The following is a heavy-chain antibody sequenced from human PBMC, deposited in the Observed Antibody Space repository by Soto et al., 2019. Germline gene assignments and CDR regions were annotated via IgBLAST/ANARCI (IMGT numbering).Heavy chain of an antibody. CDR2: IIPIFGTA. D-gene: IGHD3-22*01. CDR3: GYDSSGYYGMDV. CDR1: GGTFSSYA. Sequence: GASVKVSCKASGGTFSSYAISWVRQAPGQGLEWMGGIIPIFGTANYAQKFQGRVTITADESTSTAYMELSSLRSEDTAVYYCGYDSSGYYGMDVWGQGTTVTVSS. V-gene: IGHV1-69*13. J-gene: IGHJ6*02.